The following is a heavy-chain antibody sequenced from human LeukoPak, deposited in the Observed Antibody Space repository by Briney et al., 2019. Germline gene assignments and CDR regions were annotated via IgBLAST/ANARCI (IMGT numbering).Heavy chain of an antibody. CDR2: IKPDGSEI. Sequence: GGSLRLSYAASGFTFSSYWMSWVRQAPEKGLEWVAKIKPDGSEIYHVDSVQGCFTISRDNAKNSLYLQMNSLRAEDTAVYYCARVQDYDFWSGYPAGYYFDYWGQGTLVTVSS. J-gene: IGHJ4*02. CDR3: ARVQDYDFWSGYPAGYYFDY. CDR1: GFTFSSYW. D-gene: IGHD3-3*01. V-gene: IGHV3-7*01.